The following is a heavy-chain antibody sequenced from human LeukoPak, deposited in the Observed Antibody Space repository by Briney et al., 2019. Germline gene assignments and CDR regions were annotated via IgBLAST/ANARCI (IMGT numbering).Heavy chain of an antibody. J-gene: IGHJ4*02. D-gene: IGHD4-17*01. V-gene: IGHV1-3*01. Sequence: GASVNVSCKASGYTFTIYAMHCVRDAPGQRLVWVGWINAGNGNTKYSQKFQGSVTITRDTSASTANMKLSSLRSEATAVYYCPRDPAGGDYASHFDSWGQGTLVTVSS. CDR1: GYTFTIYA. CDR3: PRDPAGGDYASHFDS. CDR2: INAGNGNT.